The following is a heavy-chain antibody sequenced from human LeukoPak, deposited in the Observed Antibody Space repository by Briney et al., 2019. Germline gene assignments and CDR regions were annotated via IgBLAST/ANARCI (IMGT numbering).Heavy chain of an antibody. Sequence: SETLSLTCTVSGGSISSYYWSWIRQPPGKGLEWIGYIYYSGSTNYNPSLKSRVTVSVDTSKNQFSLKLSSVTAADTAVYYCARAPRAQGWFDPWGQGTLVTVSS. CDR2: IYYSGST. CDR1: GGSISSYY. J-gene: IGHJ5*02. V-gene: IGHV4-59*08. CDR3: ARAPRAQGWFDP.